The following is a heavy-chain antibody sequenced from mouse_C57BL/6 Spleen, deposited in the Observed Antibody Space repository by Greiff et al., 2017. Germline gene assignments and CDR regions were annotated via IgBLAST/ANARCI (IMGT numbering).Heavy chain of an antibody. CDR2: ISDGGSYT. CDR3: ARDGGLLRRVYFDY. J-gene: IGHJ2*01. D-gene: IGHD1-1*01. Sequence: EVKVVESGGGLVKPGGSLKLSCAASGFTFSSYAMSWVRQTPEKRLEWVATISDGGSYTYYPNNVKGRFTISRDNAKNNLYLQMSHLTSEDTAMYYCARDGGLLRRVYFDYWGQGTTLTVSS. CDR1: GFTFSSYA. V-gene: IGHV5-4*01.